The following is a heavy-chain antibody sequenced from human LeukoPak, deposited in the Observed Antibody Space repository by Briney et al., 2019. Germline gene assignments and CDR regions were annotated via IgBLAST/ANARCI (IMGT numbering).Heavy chain of an antibody. D-gene: IGHD1-14*01. CDR3: AKVRTYFYHGLDV. CDR2: LSGSGGST. V-gene: IGHV3-23*01. Sequence: GGSLRLSCAASGFTYSSYARSWVRQAPANGLEWVSALSGSGGSTYYADSVKGRFIISRDNSKNTLFLQVNSLRAEDTAVYYCAKVRTYFYHGLDVWGQGTTVTVSS. CDR1: GFTYSSYA. J-gene: IGHJ6*02.